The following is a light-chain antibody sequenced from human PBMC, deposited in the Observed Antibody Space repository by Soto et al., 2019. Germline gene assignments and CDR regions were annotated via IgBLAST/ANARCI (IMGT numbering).Light chain of an antibody. Sequence: EIVMTQSPDTLYVSPGEGATLSCRSSQSVRTKLAWYQQKAGQAPRLLIYGASTRATGIPDRFSGSGSGTEFTLTISSLQSEDFAVYYCQQYNSWPPITFGQGTHWRL. J-gene: IGKJ5*01. CDR3: QQYNSWPPIT. V-gene: IGKV3-15*01. CDR1: QSVRTK. CDR2: GAS.